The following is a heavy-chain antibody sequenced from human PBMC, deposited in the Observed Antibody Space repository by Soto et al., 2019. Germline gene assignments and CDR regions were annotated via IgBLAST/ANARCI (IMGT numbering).Heavy chain of an antibody. CDR1: GGSISSGDYY. V-gene: IGHV4-30-4*01. J-gene: IGHJ6*02. CDR3: ARDRMGYGSGSYGPHYYYYYGMDV. CDR2: IYYSGST. Sequence: KTSETLSLTCTVSGGSISSGDYYWSWIRQPPGKGLEWIGYIYYSGSTYYNPSLKSRVTISVDTSKNQFSLKLSSVTAADTAVYYCARDRMGYGSGSYGPHYYYYYGMDVWGQGTTVTVSS. D-gene: IGHD3-10*01.